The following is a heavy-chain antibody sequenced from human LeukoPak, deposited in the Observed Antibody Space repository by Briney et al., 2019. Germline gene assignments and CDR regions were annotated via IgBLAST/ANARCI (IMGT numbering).Heavy chain of an antibody. V-gene: IGHV3-23*01. CDR2: ISGSGGST. CDR3: AKVLRRAAAY. CDR1: GFTVSSNY. J-gene: IGHJ4*02. Sequence: GGSLRLSCAASGFTVSSNYMSWVRQAPGKGLEWVSAISGSGGSTYYADSVKGRFTISRDNSKNTLYLQMNSLRAEDTAVYYCAKVLRRAAAYWGQGTLVTVSS. D-gene: IGHD6-13*01.